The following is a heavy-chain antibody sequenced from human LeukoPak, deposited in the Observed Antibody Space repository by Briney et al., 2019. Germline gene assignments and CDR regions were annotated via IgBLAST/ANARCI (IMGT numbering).Heavy chain of an antibody. CDR1: GGSISSGSYY. CDR2: IYTSGST. Sequence: PSQTLSLTCTVSGGSISSGSYYWRWIRQPAGKGLEWIGRIYTSGSTNYNPSLKSRVTISVDTSKKQFSLKLSSVTAADTAVYYCARDSYSGYDRAGWFDPWGQGILVTVSS. CDR3: ARDSYSGYDRAGWFDP. D-gene: IGHD5-12*01. V-gene: IGHV4-61*02. J-gene: IGHJ5*02.